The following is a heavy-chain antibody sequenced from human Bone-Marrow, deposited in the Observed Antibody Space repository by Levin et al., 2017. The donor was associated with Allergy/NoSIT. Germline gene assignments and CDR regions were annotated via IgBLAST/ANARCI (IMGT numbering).Heavy chain of an antibody. V-gene: IGHV3-74*01. CDR3: VRRVYDSMSGRRFDY. Sequence: GGSLRLSCVASGFTFSNYWMNWVRQAPGRGLEWLSRINDDGTGTVYADSVKGRFTISRDNARHTLYLQMTSLRAGDTAVYFCVRRVYDSMSGRRFDYWGQGTLVTVSS. CDR1: GFTFSNYW. J-gene: IGHJ4*02. D-gene: IGHD3-10*01. CDR2: INDDGTGT.